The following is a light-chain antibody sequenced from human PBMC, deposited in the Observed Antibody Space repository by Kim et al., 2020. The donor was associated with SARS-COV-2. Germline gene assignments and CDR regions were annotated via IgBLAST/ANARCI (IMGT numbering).Light chain of an antibody. CDR3: QVWDGVTDHVV. J-gene: IGLJ2*01. V-gene: IGLV3-21*02. CDR1: SIGSRL. Sequence: PGAPARITCGETSIGSRLVHWYQQTPGQAPVLVVYDSSDRPSGIPERFSGSNSGNTATLTISRVEAGDEADYYCQVWDGVTDHVVFGGGTQLTVL. CDR2: DSS.